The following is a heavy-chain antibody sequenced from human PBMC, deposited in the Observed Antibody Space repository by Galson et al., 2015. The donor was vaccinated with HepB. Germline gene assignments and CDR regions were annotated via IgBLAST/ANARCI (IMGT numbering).Heavy chain of an antibody. D-gene: IGHD3-16*01. CDR1: GFTFRNAW. V-gene: IGHV3-15*01. CDR3: TTGDHGAFDI. J-gene: IGHJ3*02. Sequence: SLRLSCAASGFTFRNAWMSWVRQAPGKGLEWVGRIISKTDGGTTDYAAPVKGRFTVSRDDPKNTLYLQMNSLKTEDTAVYYCTTGDHGAFDIWGQGTVVTVSS. CDR2: IISKTDGGTT.